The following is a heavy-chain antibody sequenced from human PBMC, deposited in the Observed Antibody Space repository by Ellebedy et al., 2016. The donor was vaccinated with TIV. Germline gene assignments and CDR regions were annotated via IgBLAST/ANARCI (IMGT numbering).Heavy chain of an antibody. CDR2: FDPADGET. CDR3: ATDAVIAVAVAYSYYALDV. CDR1: GDTLTEIS. J-gene: IGHJ6*02. Sequence: AASVKVSCKVSGDTLTEISMHWVRQSPGKGLEWMGVFDPADGETVYAQKFQGRLTMTEDTSTDTAYMELESLRSEDTGVYYCATDAVIAVAVAYSYYALDVWGQGTTVTVSS. D-gene: IGHD6-19*01. V-gene: IGHV1-24*01.